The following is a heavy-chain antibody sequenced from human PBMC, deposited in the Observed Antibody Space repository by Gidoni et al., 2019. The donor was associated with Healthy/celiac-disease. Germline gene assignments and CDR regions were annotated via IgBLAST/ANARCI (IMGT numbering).Heavy chain of an antibody. D-gene: IGHD6-6*01. V-gene: IGHV3-23*01. CDR3: AKPVGSAARDY. CDR2: ISGSGGST. J-gene: IGHJ4*02. Sequence: APGKGLEWVSAISGSGGSTYYADSVKGRFTISRDNSKNTLYLQMNSLRAEDTAVYYCAKPVGSAARDYWGQGTLVTVSS.